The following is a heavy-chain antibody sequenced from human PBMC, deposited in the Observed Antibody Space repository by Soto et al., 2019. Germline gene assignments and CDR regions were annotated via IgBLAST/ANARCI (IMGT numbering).Heavy chain of an antibody. CDR2: YHSGGST. D-gene: IGHD1-1*01. Sequence: QVQLQESGSGLVKPSQSLSLTCTVSGVSLNTADTWWSWIRQSPGKGLEFIGYYHSGGSTYYDASFRSRVIISADTSNSQFSLKLSSVTVADTAVYFCVRSRQMESGNDYCLHVWGKGTTVTVSS. J-gene: IGHJ6*04. CDR1: GVSLNTADTW. CDR3: VRSRQMESGNDYCLHV. V-gene: IGHV4-30-4*01.